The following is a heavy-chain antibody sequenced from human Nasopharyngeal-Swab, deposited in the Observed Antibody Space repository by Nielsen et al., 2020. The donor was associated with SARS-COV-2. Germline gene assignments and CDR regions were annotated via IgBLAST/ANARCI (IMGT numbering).Heavy chain of an antibody. Sequence: ASVKVSCKASGYTFTSYAMNWVRQAPGQGLEWMGWINTHTGNPTYAQGFTGRFVFSLDTSVSTAYLQISSLKAEDTAVYYCARDGYFDWLALSWFDPWGQGTLVTVSS. V-gene: IGHV7-4-1*02. CDR2: INTHTGNP. J-gene: IGHJ5*02. CDR1: GYTFTSYA. D-gene: IGHD3-9*01. CDR3: ARDGYFDWLALSWFDP.